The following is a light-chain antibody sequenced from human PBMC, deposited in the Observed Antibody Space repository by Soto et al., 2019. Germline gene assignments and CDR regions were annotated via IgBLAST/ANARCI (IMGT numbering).Light chain of an antibody. CDR2: DAS. Sequence: EVVLTQSPATLSLSPGERATLSCRASQSVSNYLAWYQQKPGQAPRLLIYDASNRATGIPVRFSGSGSGTEFTLTISSLEPVDFAVYYCQQRTNWIFTFGPGTRVDIK. J-gene: IGKJ3*01. V-gene: IGKV3-11*01. CDR3: QQRTNWIFT. CDR1: QSVSNY.